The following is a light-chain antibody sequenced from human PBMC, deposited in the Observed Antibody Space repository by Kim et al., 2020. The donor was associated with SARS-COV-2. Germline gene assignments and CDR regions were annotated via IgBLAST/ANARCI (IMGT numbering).Light chain of an antibody. CDR3: SSFTTRSTLV. J-gene: IGLJ3*02. CDR1: SSNIGSYNY. CDR2: DVN. Sequence: RSISIACTGTSSNIGSYNYVSWHQQHPGKAPKLMIYDVNKRPSGISSRFSGSKSGSTASLTISGLQAEDEADYYCSSFTTRSTLVFGGGTQLTVL. V-gene: IGLV2-14*03.